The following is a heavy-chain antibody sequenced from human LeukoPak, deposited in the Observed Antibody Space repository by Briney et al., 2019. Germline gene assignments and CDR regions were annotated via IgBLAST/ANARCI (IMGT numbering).Heavy chain of an antibody. V-gene: IGHV1-18*01. CDR2: ISAYNGNT. CDR3: ARDDYYGSGTNNWFDP. J-gene: IGHJ5*02. D-gene: IGHD3-10*01. CDR1: GYTFTTYA. Sequence: GASVKVSCKASGYTFTTYAMHWVRQAPGQGLEWMGWISAYNGNTNYAQKLQGRVTMTTDTSTSTAYMELRSLRSDDTAVYYCARDDYYGSGTNNWFDPWGQGTLVTVSS.